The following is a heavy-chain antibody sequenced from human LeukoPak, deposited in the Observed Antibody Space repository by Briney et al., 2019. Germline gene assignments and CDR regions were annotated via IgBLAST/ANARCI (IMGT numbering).Heavy chain of an antibody. CDR2: INWNGGST. CDR1: GFTFDDYG. CDR3: ARGQDGSGSYYGNYYMDV. V-gene: IGHV3-20*04. D-gene: IGHD3-10*01. Sequence: GGSLRLSCAASGFTFDDYGMSWVRQAPGKWLEWVSGINWNGGSTGYADSVKGRFTISRDNAKNSLYLRMNSLRAEDTALYYCARGQDGSGSYYGNYYMDVWGKGTTVTVSS. J-gene: IGHJ6*03.